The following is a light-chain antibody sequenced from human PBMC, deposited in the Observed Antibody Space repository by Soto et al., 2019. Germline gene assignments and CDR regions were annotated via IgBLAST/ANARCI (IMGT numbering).Light chain of an antibody. J-gene: IGKJ5*01. Sequence: ELVFTQSPGTLSLSPWERATLSCRASQSVASSRLAWYQQKPGQAPRLVISDASTRATGIPDRFSGSGSGTDFTLTINRLEPEDFAVYYCQQYGSSLRTFGQGTRLEIK. CDR2: DAS. V-gene: IGKV3-20*01. CDR3: QQYGSSLRT. CDR1: QSVASSR.